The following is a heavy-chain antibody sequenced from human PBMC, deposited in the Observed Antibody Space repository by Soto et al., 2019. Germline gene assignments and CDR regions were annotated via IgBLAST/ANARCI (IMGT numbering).Heavy chain of an antibody. CDR1: GFSLTTSGVG. Sequence: QITLNESGPTQVKPRQTLTLTCTFSGFSLTTSGVGVGWIRQSPGKAPEGLALIYWDDDKRYSPSLKRRLTITKDTSKNQVVLTIAGLDPADTATYYCAHRVLRTVFGLVTSAAIYFDFWGQGTPVAVSS. CDR3: AHRVLRTVFGLVTSAAIYFDF. CDR2: IYWDDDK. D-gene: IGHD3-3*01. J-gene: IGHJ4*02. V-gene: IGHV2-5*02.